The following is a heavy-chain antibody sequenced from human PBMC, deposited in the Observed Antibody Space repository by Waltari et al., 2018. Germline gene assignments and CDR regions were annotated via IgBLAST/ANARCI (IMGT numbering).Heavy chain of an antibody. CDR2: FIPVFARA. J-gene: IGHJ3*01. CDR3: ARGSITSAGPPRPDALQV. CDR1: GGTFNNEA. D-gene: IGHD2-15*01. V-gene: IGHV1-69*01. Sequence: QVQLVQSGAEVKEPGSSVKVSCKASGGTFNNEAITWVRQAPGQGLEWVGWFIPVFARARYAQKVQDRVIITADASANTVYMEIRSLRSDDTALFFCARGSITSAGPPRPDALQVWGQGSMVIVSS.